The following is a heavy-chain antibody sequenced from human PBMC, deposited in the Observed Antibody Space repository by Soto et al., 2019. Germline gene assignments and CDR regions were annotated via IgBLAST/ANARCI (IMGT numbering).Heavy chain of an antibody. CDR1: GGSISSSNW. V-gene: IGHV4-4*02. D-gene: IGHD3-3*01. J-gene: IGHJ6*02. CDR3: ARSITIVGADLIYYYYGMDV. CDR2: IYHSGST. Sequence: SETLSLTCAVSGGSISSSNWWSWVRQPPGKGLEWIGEIYHSGSTNYNPSLKSRVTISVDKSKNQFSLKLSSVTAADTAVYYCARSITIVGADLIYYYYGMDVWGQGTTVTAP.